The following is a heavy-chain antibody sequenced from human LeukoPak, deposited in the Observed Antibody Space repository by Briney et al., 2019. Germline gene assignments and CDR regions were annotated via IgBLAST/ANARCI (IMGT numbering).Heavy chain of an antibody. Sequence: SQTLSLTCTVSGGSISSGSYYWSWIRQPAGKGLEWIGRIYTSGSTNYNPSLKSRVTISVDTSKNQFSLKLSSVTAADTAVYYCARDRIVVVVATSILYGFDPWGQGTLVTVSS. J-gene: IGHJ5*02. V-gene: IGHV4-61*02. D-gene: IGHD2-15*01. CDR2: IYTSGST. CDR1: GGSISSGSYY. CDR3: ARDRIVVVVATSILYGFDP.